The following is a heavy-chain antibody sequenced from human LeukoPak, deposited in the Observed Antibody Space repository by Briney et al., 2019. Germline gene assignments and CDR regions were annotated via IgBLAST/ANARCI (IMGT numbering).Heavy chain of an antibody. CDR1: GFTFSSYA. CDR2: ISGSGGST. CDR3: AKGSTYYDILTPNWFDP. Sequence: GGPLRLSCAASGFTFSSYAMSWVRQAPGKGLEWVSAISGSGGSTYYADSVKGRFTISRDNSKNTLYLQMNSLRAEDTAVYYCAKGSTYYDILTPNWFDPWGQGTLVTVSS. V-gene: IGHV3-23*01. D-gene: IGHD3-9*01. J-gene: IGHJ5*02.